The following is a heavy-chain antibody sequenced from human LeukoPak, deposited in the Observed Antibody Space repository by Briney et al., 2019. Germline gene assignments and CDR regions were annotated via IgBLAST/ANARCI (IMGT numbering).Heavy chain of an antibody. J-gene: IGHJ3*02. CDR3: ARLGGYCSSTSCDYLDAFDI. CDR1: GYTFTSYG. Sequence: ASVKVSCKASGYTFTSYGISWVRQAPGQGLEWMGWISAYNGNTNYAQKLQDRVTMTTDTSTSTAYMELRSLRSDDTAVYYCARLGGYCSSTSCDYLDAFDIWGKGTTVTVSS. V-gene: IGHV1-18*01. CDR2: ISAYNGNT. D-gene: IGHD2-2*01.